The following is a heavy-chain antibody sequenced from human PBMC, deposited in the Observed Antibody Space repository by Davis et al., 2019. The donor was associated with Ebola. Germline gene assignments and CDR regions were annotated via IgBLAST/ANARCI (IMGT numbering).Heavy chain of an antibody. V-gene: IGHV3-30-3*01. CDR2: ISYDGSNK. CDR1: GFTFSSYA. CDR3: ARPPAGARASDAFDI. Sequence: PGGSLRLSCAASGFTFSSYAMHWVRQAPGKGLEWVAVISYDGSNKYYADSVKGRFTISRDNSMNTLYLQMNSLRAEDTAVYYCARPPAGARASDAFDIWGQGTMVTVSS. J-gene: IGHJ3*02.